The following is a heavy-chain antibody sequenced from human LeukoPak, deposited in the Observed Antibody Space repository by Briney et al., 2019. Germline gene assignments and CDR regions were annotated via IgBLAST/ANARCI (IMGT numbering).Heavy chain of an antibody. CDR1: GDSVSSNDVS. Sequence: SQTLSLTCDISGDSVSSNDVSWNWIRQSPLRGLEWLGRTYYRSKWHNDYAVSMKSRVTISPDTSKNQFSLKLTSVTAADAAVYYCARPRVAAPGRPFDIWGQGTMVTVSS. D-gene: IGHD6-6*01. CDR3: ARPRVAAPGRPFDI. CDR2: TYYRSKWHN. J-gene: IGHJ3*02. V-gene: IGHV6-1*01.